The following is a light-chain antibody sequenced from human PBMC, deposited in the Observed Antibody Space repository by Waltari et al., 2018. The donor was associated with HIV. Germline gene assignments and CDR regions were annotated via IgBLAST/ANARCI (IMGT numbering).Light chain of an antibody. CDR1: SSDVGGYNY. J-gene: IGLJ1*01. V-gene: IGLV2-14*03. Sequence: QSALTQPASVSGSPGQSITISCPGTSSDVGGYNYVSWYQQHPGKAPTLMIYDVSNRPSVVSNPFSGSKSANTASLTISGLQDEDEADYYCSSYTSSSTYVFGTGTKVTVL. CDR2: DVS. CDR3: SSYTSSSTYV.